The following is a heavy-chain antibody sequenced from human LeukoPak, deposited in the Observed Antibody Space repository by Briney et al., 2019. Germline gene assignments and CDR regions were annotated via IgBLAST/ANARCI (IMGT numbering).Heavy chain of an antibody. J-gene: IGHJ4*02. CDR3: ARGLGRAGTGRSLDY. V-gene: IGHV4-34*01. CDR1: GFTFSSYE. D-gene: IGHD6-19*01. Sequence: LRFSCAASGFTFSSYEMNWVRQAPGKGLEWIGEINHSGSTNYNPSLKSRVTISVDTTKNQFSLKLSSVTAADTAVYYCARGLGRAGTGRSLDYWSQGTLVTVSS. CDR2: INHSGST.